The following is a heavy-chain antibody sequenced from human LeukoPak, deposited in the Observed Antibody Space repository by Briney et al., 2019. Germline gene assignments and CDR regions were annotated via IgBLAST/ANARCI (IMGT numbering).Heavy chain of an antibody. CDR3: ARDMGYCSSTSCYKEHDGVY. V-gene: IGHV1-69*13. J-gene: IGHJ4*02. D-gene: IGHD2-2*02. CDR2: IIPIFGTA. CDR1: GGTFISYA. Sequence: SVKVSCKASGGTFISYAISWVRQAPGQGLEWMGGIIPIFGTANYAQKFQGRVTITADESTSTAYMELSSLRSEDTAVYYCARDMGYCSSTSCYKEHDGVYWGQGTLVTVSS.